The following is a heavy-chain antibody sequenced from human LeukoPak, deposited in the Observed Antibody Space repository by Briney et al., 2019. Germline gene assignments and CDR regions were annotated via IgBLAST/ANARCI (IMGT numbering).Heavy chain of an antibody. CDR1: GYTFTGYY. CDR2: INPNSGGT. Sequence: GASVRVSCKASGYTFTGYYMHWVRQAPGQGLEWMGWINPNSGGTNYAQKFQGRVTMTRDTSISTAYMELSRLRSDDTAVYYCITMVRGVIFSIYWGQGTLVTVSS. V-gene: IGHV1-2*02. CDR3: ITMVRGVIFSIY. D-gene: IGHD3-10*01. J-gene: IGHJ4*02.